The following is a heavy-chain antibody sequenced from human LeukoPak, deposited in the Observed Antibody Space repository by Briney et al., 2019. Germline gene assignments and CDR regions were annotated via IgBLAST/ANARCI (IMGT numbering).Heavy chain of an antibody. J-gene: IGHJ4*02. CDR1: GFTFSSYG. V-gene: IGHV3-30*03. D-gene: IGHD6-19*01. CDR2: LSYDGSNK. CDR3: ASQGGYSSGWTFDY. Sequence: GGAPRLSCVASGFTFSSYGMHWVRHAPGKGHEWGALLSYDGSNKYYADSVKGRFTISRDNSKNTLYLQMNSLRAEETAVYYCASQGGYSSGWTFDYWGQGTLVTVSS.